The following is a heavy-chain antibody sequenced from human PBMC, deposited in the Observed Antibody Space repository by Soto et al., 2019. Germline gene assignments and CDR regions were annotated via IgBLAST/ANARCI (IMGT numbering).Heavy chain of an antibody. J-gene: IGHJ6*02. CDR1: GGTFSSYA. CDR3: ARSQGSSTSLEIYYYYYYGMDV. CDR2: IIPISGTA. V-gene: IGHV1-69*01. Sequence: VQLVQSGAEVKKPGSSVKVSCNASGGTFSSYAISWVRQAPGQGLEWMGGIIPISGTANYAQKFQGRVTITADESTSTAYMELSSLRSEDTAVYYCARSQGSSTSLEIYYYYYYGMDVWGQGTTVTVSS. D-gene: IGHD2-2*01.